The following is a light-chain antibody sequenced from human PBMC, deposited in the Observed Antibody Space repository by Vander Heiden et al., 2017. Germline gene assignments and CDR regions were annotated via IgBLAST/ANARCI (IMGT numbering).Light chain of an antibody. V-gene: IGKV1-5*03. J-gene: IGKJ1*01. Sequence: DIQMTQSPSTLSASIGDRVIITCRASQSISSRLAWYQQKPGKAPKLLIYKASSLESGVPSRFSGSGSGTEFTLTISSLQPDDFATYYCQQYNSYSTFGQGTKVEIK. CDR2: KAS. CDR1: QSISSR. CDR3: QQYNSYST.